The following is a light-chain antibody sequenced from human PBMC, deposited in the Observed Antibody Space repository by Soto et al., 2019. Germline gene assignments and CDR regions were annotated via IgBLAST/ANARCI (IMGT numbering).Light chain of an antibody. V-gene: IGKV3-15*01. CDR2: AAS. CDR1: QSVSRN. J-gene: IGKJ2*01. Sequence: EIVMTQSPATLSVSPGERATLSCRASQSVSRNLAWYQQKPGQAPRLLIYAASTRATGIPARFSGSGSGPEFTLTISSLQSEDFPVYYCQQYNNWPYTFGQGTKLEIK. CDR3: QQYNNWPYT.